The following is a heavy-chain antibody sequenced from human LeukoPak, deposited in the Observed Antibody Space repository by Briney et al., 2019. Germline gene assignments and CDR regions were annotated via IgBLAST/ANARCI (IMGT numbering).Heavy chain of an antibody. CDR1: GFTFSSYA. CDR3: AKGPGYSSSFPEYFQH. Sequence: GGSLRLSCAASGFTFSSYAMSWVRQAPGKGLEWVSAISGSGGSTYYADSVKGRFTISRDNSKNTLYLQMNSLRAEDTAVYYCAKGPGYSSSFPEYFQHWGQGTLVTVSS. V-gene: IGHV3-23*01. D-gene: IGHD6-13*01. CDR2: ISGSGGST. J-gene: IGHJ1*01.